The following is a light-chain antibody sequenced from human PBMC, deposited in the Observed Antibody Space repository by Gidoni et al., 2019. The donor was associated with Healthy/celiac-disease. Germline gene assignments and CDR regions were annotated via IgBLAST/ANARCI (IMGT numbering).Light chain of an antibody. Sequence: DIQMTQSPSSLSASVGDRVTITCRASQSISSYLNWYQQKPGKAPKLLIYAASSLQSGVPSRFSGSGSGTDFTLTISSLQPEDFATYYCQQSYSTLFXXXTRLEIK. CDR3: QQSYSTL. V-gene: IGKV1-39*01. CDR1: QSISSY. CDR2: AAS. J-gene: IGKJ5*01.